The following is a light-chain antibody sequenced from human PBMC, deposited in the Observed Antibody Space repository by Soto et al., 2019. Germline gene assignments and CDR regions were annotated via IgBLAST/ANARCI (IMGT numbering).Light chain of an antibody. CDR1: QSISSW. CDR3: QHYNSYPYA. CDR2: DAS. Sequence: DIQMTQSPSTLSASVGDRVTITCRASQSISSWLEWYQQKPGKVPKLLIYDASSLESGVPSRFSGSGSGTEFSLTISSLQPDDFASYYCQHYNSYPYAISQSTKLVIK. V-gene: IGKV1-5*01. J-gene: IGKJ2*01.